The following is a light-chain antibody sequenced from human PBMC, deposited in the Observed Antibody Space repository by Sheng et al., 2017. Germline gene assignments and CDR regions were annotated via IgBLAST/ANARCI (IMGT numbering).Light chain of an antibody. V-gene: IGKV2-30*01. J-gene: IGKJ1*01. CDR1: QSLLKSDGNTY. CDR2: KVS. Sequence: DVVMTQSPLSLPVTLGQPASISCRSSQSLLKSDGNTYLSWFQQRPGQSPRRLIYKVSNRDSGVPDRFSGSGSGTDFTLKISRVEAEDVAIYYCMQGTHWPWTFGQGTKVEIK. CDR3: MQGTHWPWT.